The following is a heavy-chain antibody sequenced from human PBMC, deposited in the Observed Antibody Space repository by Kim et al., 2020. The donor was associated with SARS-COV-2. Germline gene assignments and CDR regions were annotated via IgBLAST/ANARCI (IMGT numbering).Heavy chain of an antibody. D-gene: IGHD4-17*01. V-gene: IGHV3-23*01. J-gene: IGHJ4*02. CDR3: ASHDYGDQNYFDY. Sequence: YADSVKGRFTISSDNSKKTLYLQMNSLRAEDTAVYYCASHDYGDQNYFDYWGQGTLVTVSS.